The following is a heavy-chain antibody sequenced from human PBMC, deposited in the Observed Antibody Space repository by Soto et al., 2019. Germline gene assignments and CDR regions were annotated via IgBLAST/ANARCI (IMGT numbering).Heavy chain of an antibody. J-gene: IGHJ4*02. V-gene: IGHV1-18*01. CDR2: ISAYNGNT. CDR3: ATDHGVYYDSPGYY. CDR1: GYTFTSYG. D-gene: IGHD3-22*01. Sequence: ASVKVSCKASGYTFTSYGISWVRQAPGQGLEWMGWISAYNGNTNYAQKLQGRVTMTTDTSTSTAYMELRSLKTEDTAVYYCATDHGVYYDSPGYYWGQGTLVTVSS.